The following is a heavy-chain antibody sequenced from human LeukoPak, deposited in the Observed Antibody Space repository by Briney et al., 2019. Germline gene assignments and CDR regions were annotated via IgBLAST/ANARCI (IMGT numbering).Heavy chain of an antibody. J-gene: IGHJ4*02. Sequence: SQTLSLTCTVSGGSISSGGYYWSWIRQPPGKGLEWIGYIYHSGSTYYNPSLKSRVTISVDRSKNQFSLKLSSVTAADTAVYYCARGKQLGERLKDPDSSLTEMYYFDYWGQGTLVTVSS. V-gene: IGHV4-30-2*01. D-gene: IGHD6-6*01. CDR2: IYHSGST. CDR1: GGSISSGGYY. CDR3: ARGKQLGERLKDPDSSLTEMYYFDY.